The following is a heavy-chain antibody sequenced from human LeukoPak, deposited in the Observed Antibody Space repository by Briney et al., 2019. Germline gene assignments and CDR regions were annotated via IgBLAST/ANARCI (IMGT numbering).Heavy chain of an antibody. CDR3: ARGRVSSSTWYSTYYYFFYMDF. CDR2: IDHSGRT. V-gene: IGHV4-34*01. J-gene: IGHJ6*03. CDR1: GASFSGFH. D-gene: IGHD4-11*01. Sequence: PSETLSLTCAVYGASFSGFHWSWIRQPPGKGLEWIGKIDHSGRTNYNPSLKSRVTMSVDTSKDQFSLKLTSVTAADTAVYFCARGRVSSSTWYSTYYYFFYMDFWGKGTTVTVSS.